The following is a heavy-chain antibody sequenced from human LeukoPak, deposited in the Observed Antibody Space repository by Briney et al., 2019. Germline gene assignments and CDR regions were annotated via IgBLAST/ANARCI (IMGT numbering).Heavy chain of an antibody. D-gene: IGHD1-1*01. J-gene: IGHJ6*02. CDR3: AKDRSPTGSYYGMDV. V-gene: IGHV3-30*18. Sequence: GGSLRLSCAASGFTFSYYAMRWVRQAPGKGLEWVAVISNDGSKKFYIASVKGRVTVSSDKSTDTLYLQMNSLRPEATAVYYCAKDRSPTGSYYGMDVWGQGTTVIVSS. CDR1: GFTFSYYA. CDR2: ISNDGSKK.